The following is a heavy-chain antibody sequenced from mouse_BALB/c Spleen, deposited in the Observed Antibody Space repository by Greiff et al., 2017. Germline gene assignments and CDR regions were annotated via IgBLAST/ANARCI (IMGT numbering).Heavy chain of an antibody. CDR2: ISNGGGST. D-gene: IGHD2-10*02. CDR1: GFTFSSYT. Sequence: EVKLVESGGGLVQPGGSLKLSCAASGFTFSSYTMSWVRQTPEKRLEWVAYISNGGGSTYYPDTVKGRFTISRDNAKNTLYLQMSSLKSEDTAMYYCARHSLAGAMDYWGQGTSVTVSS. J-gene: IGHJ4*01. V-gene: IGHV5-12-2*01. CDR3: ARHSLAGAMDY.